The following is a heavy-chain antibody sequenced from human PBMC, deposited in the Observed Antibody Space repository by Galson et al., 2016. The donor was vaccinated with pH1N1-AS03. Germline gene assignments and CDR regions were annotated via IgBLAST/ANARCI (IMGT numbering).Heavy chain of an antibody. CDR1: GFTFSGYW. CDR2: IKQDGSEK. V-gene: IGHV3-7*01. CDR3: ARVPYSYGMEV. Sequence: SLRLSCAASGFTFSGYWMSWVRQAPGKGLEWVAHIKQDGSEKYYVDSVKGRFTISRDNAKNSLYLQMNSLRAEDTAVYYCARVPYSYGMEVWGQGTTVTVSS. J-gene: IGHJ6*02.